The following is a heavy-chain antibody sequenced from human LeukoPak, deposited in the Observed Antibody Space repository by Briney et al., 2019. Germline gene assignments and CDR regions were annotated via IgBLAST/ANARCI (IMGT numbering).Heavy chain of an antibody. Sequence: GGSLRLSCAASGFTVSSNSMNWVRQAPGKGLEWVSIIYSSGDTAYADSVKGRFTISRDNSKNTLYLQMNSLRAEDTAVYYCARTVAGPYDYWGQGTLVTVSS. D-gene: IGHD6-19*01. V-gene: IGHV3-53*01. CDR2: IYSSGDT. J-gene: IGHJ4*02. CDR1: GFTVSSNS. CDR3: ARTVAGPYDY.